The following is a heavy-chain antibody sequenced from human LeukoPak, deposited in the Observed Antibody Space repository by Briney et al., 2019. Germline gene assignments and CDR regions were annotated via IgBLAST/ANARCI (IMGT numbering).Heavy chain of an antibody. J-gene: IGHJ4*02. CDR3: ARDRYYGSGSYSDY. CDR1: GFTFSSYW. D-gene: IGHD3-10*01. Sequence: PGGSLRLSCAASGFTFSSYWVSWVRQAPGKGLEWVANIKQDGSEKYYVDSVKGRFTISRDNAKNSLYLQMNSLRAEDTAVYYCARDRYYGSGSYSDYWGQGTLVSVSS. CDR2: IKQDGSEK. V-gene: IGHV3-7*01.